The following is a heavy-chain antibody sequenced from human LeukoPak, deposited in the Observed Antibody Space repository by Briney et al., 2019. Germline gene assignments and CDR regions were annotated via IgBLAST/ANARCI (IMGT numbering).Heavy chain of an antibody. CDR1: GFTVSSSY. J-gene: IGHJ5*02. V-gene: IGHV3-66*01. D-gene: IGHD5-12*01. Sequence: GKSLRLSCAASGFTVSSSYMNWVRQAPGKGLEWVSVVYSGGSAYYADSVKGRFTISRDNSKSTLYLQMNSLRAEDTAVYYCARAFVRYSGYDPWGQGTLVTVSS. CDR3: ARAFVRYSGYDP. CDR2: VYSGGSA.